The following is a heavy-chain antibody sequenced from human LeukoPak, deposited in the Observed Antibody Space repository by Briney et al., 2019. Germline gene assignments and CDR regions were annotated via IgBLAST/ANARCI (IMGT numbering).Heavy chain of an antibody. CDR3: ARYSGSTTFDP. CDR2: INPNSGGT. J-gene: IGHJ5*02. V-gene: IGHV1-2*02. Sequence: ASVKVSCKASGYTFTGHYIQWVRQAPGQGLEGMGWINPNSGGTNYAQKFQDRVTMTRDTYISTAYMELSRLRSDDTAVYYCARYSGSTTFDPWGQGTLVTVSS. CDR1: GYTFTGHY. D-gene: IGHD6-6*01.